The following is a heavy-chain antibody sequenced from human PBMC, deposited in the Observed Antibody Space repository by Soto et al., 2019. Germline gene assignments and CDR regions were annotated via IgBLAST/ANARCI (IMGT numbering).Heavy chain of an antibody. Sequence: PSETLSLTCAVSGYSLSRGYYLGWIRPPPGKGLEWIGSIYHSGSTYYNPSLKSRVTISVDTSKNQFSLKLSSVTATDTAVYYCARGSDYYDSSGYYGYWGQGTLVTVSA. V-gene: IGHV4-38-2*01. D-gene: IGHD3-22*01. CDR1: GYSLSRGYY. CDR2: IYHSGST. CDR3: ARGSDYYDSSGYYGY. J-gene: IGHJ4*02.